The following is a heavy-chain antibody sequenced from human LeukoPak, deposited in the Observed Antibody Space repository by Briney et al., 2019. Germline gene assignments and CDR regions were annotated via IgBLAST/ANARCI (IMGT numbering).Heavy chain of an antibody. V-gene: IGHV1-3*01. J-gene: IGHJ5*02. CDR2: INAGNGDT. CDR3: ARGWSSGWYNWFDP. Sequence: GASMKVSCKASGYTFTSYTMHWVRQAPGQRLEWMGWINAGNGDTKYSQKFQGRVTITRDTSASTAYMELSSLRSEDTAVYYCARGWSSGWYNWFDPWGQGTLVTVSS. CDR1: GYTFTSYT. D-gene: IGHD6-19*01.